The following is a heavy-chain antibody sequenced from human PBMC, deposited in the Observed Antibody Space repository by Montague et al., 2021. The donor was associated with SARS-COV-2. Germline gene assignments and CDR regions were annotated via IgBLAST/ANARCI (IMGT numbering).Heavy chain of an antibody. CDR1: GGSITGYF. CDR3: ARVPFSSSGYYLDY. D-gene: IGHD6-19*01. Sequence: SETLSLTCTISGGSITGYFWTWIRQPPGKGLEWLGHMHYSGSTKYNPSLESRVTMSIDTSESQFSLHLRSVTAADTGVHYCARVPFSSSGYYLDYWGQGTLVTVSS. CDR2: MHYSGST. J-gene: IGHJ4*02. V-gene: IGHV4-59*12.